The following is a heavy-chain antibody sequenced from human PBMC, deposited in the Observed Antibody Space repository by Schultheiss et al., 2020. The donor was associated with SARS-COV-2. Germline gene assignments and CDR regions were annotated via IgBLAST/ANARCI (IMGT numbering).Heavy chain of an antibody. D-gene: IGHD3-16*02. CDR1: GFTFSSYG. Sequence: GGSLRLSCAASGFTFSSYGMHWVRQAPGKGLEWVAVISYDGSNKYYADSVKGRFTISRDNSKNTLYLQMNSLRAEDTAVYYCARDYHYIWGSYRRPDAFDIWGQGTMVTVSS. J-gene: IGHJ3*02. CDR2: ISYDGSNK. CDR3: ARDYHYIWGSYRRPDAFDI. V-gene: IGHV3-30*03.